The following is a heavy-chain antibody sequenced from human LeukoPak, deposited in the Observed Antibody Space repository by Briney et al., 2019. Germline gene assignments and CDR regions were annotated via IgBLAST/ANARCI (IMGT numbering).Heavy chain of an antibody. D-gene: IGHD4-17*01. V-gene: IGHV3-66*01. CDR3: ARVPGHHGDPLYYGMDV. CDR1: GFTVSSNY. CDR2: IYSGGST. J-gene: IGHJ6*02. Sequence: GGSLRLSCAASGFTVSSNYMSWVRQAPGKGLEWVSVIYSGGSTYYTDSVKGRFTISRDNSKNTLYLQMNSLRAEDTAVYYCARVPGHHGDPLYYGMDVWGQGTTVTVSS.